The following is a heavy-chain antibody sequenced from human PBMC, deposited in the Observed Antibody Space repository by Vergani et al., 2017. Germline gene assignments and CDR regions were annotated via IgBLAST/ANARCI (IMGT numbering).Heavy chain of an antibody. Sequence: EVQLVESGGGLVQPGGSLRLSCAASGFTFSSYAMSWVRQAPGKGLEWASSISSSSSYIYYADSVKGRFTISRDNAKNSLYLQMNSLRAEDTAVYYCARAHSYNWNYVDYYYYVDVWGKGTTVTVSS. CDR2: ISSSSSYI. CDR1: GFTFSSYA. CDR3: ARAHSYNWNYVDYYYYVDV. D-gene: IGHD1-7*01. J-gene: IGHJ6*03. V-gene: IGHV3-21*01.